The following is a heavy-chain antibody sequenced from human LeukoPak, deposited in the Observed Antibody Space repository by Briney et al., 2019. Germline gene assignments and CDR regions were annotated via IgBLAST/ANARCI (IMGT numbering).Heavy chain of an antibody. CDR2: INHSGST. D-gene: IGHD3-22*01. V-gene: IGHV4-34*01. CDR1: GGSFSGYY. Sequence: PSETLSLTCAVYGGSFSGYYWSWIRQPPGKGLEWIGEINHSGSTNYNPSLKSRVTISVDTSKNQFSLKLSSVTAADTAVYYCARAYYDSSGYGRYFDLWVRGTLVTVSS. CDR3: ARAYYDSSGYGRYFDL. J-gene: IGHJ2*01.